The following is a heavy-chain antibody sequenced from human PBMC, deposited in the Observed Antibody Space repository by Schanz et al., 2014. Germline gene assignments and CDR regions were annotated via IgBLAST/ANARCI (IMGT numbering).Heavy chain of an antibody. CDR3: AKGQLLSYYFDY. Sequence: EVQLVESGGGLVQPGGSLRLSCAASGFTVSSNYMSWVRQAQGKGLEWVSRTSNDGSFTTFADSVKGRFTISRDNAKNTLYLQMNSLRAEDTAVYYCAKGQLLSYYFDYWGQGTLVTVSS. CDR1: GFTVSSNY. D-gene: IGHD2-21*01. J-gene: IGHJ4*02. CDR2: TSNDGSFT. V-gene: IGHV3-74*02.